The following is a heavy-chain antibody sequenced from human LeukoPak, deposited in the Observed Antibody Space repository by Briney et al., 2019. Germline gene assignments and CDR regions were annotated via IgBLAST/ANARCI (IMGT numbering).Heavy chain of an antibody. CDR1: GFTVCSNY. V-gene: IGHV3-66*01. CDR2: IYSGGST. CDR3: ARVGAIGSPPLYYYYGMDV. D-gene: IGHD1-26*01. Sequence: GGSPRLSCAASGFTVCSNYMSWVGQAPGKRLECGSVIYSGGSTYYADSVKGRFTISRDNCKHTLYLQMNSLRADDTSVYYCARVGAIGSPPLYYYYGMDVWGQGTTVTVSS. J-gene: IGHJ6*02.